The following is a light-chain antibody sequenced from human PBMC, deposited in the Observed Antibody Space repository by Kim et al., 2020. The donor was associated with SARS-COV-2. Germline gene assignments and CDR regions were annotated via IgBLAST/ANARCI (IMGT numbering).Light chain of an antibody. Sequence: HRVTISCSGSSSNIGSNPVDWYQQLPGTAPNLLIYSNNQRPSGVPDRFSGSKSGTSASLAISGLQSEDEADYYCAAWDDSLNGFYVFGTGTKVTVL. CDR3: AAWDDSLNGFYV. CDR1: SSNIGSNP. V-gene: IGLV1-44*01. CDR2: SNN. J-gene: IGLJ1*01.